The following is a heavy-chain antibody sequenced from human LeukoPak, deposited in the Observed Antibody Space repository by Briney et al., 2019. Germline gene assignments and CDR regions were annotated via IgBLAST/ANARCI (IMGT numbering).Heavy chain of an antibody. CDR3: ARDCSSTSCYLWGGYFDY. J-gene: IGHJ4*02. D-gene: IGHD2-2*01. CDR1: GGTFSSYA. V-gene: IGHV1-69*13. Sequence: SVKVSCKASGGTFSSYAISWVRQAPGQGLEWMGGIIPIFGTANYAQKFQGRVTITADESTSTAYMELSSLRSEDTAVYYCARDCSSTSCYLWGGYFDYWGQGTLVTVSS. CDR2: IIPIFGTA.